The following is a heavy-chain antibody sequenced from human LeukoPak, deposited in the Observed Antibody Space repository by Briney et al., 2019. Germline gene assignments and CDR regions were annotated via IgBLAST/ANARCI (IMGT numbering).Heavy chain of an antibody. V-gene: IGHV6-1*01. J-gene: IGHJ4*02. CDR2: TYYRSRWTF. CDR1: VESVSSNIAA. D-gene: IGHD6-13*01. Sequence: SQTLSLTCAISVESVSSNIAAWNWFRQSPSRGLEWVGRTYYRSRWTFEYAVSVKGRITFKSDTSKNQVSLHLTSVTPDDTALYYCARDLSAGADYWGQGILVTVSS. CDR3: ARDLSAGADY.